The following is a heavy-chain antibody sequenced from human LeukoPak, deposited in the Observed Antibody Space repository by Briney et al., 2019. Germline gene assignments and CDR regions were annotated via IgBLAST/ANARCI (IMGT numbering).Heavy chain of an antibody. CDR2: IYTSENT. Sequence: SETLSLTCSVSGGSISSYYWSWIRQPAGKGLEWIGRIYTSENTNYNPSLKSRVTLSLDTSKNQFSLRLTSVTTADTAVYYCVRNYYGSGTPDYHSYYTDVWGKGTTVTISS. CDR1: GGSISSYY. CDR3: VRNYYGSGTPDYHSYYTDV. J-gene: IGHJ6*03. D-gene: IGHD3-10*01. V-gene: IGHV4-4*07.